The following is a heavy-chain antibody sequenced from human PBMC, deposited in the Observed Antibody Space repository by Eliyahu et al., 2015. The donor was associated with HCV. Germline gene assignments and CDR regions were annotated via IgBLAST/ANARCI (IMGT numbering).Heavy chain of an antibody. V-gene: IGHV3-23*01. CDR2: VSGSGSDT. CDR1: GFTFSXXA. CDR3: AKDPYGYKGYFDF. Sequence: EVQLLESGGGLVQPGGSLXLSCAXSGFTFSXXAGXXVRQAPGKGLEWVSAVSGSGSDTYYADSVKGRFAISRDNSRNTFYLQMNSLRAEDTAVYYCAKDPYGYKGYFDFWGPGTLVTVSS. J-gene: IGHJ4*02. D-gene: IGHD5-18*01.